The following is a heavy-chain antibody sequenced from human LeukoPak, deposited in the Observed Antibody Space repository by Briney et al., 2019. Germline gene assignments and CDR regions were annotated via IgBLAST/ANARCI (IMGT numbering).Heavy chain of an antibody. CDR2: ISWDGGST. Sequence: GGSLRLSCAASGFTFDDYTMHWVRQAPGKGLEWDSLISWDGGSTYYADSVKGRFTISRDNSKNSLYLQMNSLRTEDTALYYCAKDLGRDGYNVFDYWGQGTLVTVSS. J-gene: IGHJ4*02. V-gene: IGHV3-43*01. CDR3: AKDLGRDGYNVFDY. CDR1: GFTFDDYT. D-gene: IGHD5-24*01.